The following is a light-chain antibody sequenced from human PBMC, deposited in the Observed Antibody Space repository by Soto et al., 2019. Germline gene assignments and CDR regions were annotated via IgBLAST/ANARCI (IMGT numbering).Light chain of an antibody. V-gene: IGKV3-20*01. Sequence: EIVFTQSPCTLSLSPFERSTLSCRASQSVSNNYLAWYQQKPGQAPRLLIYGASNRATGIPDRFSGSGSGTDFSLTISRLEPEDFAVYYCQQYGDSPVTFGQGTKVDNK. CDR2: GAS. CDR3: QQYGDSPVT. CDR1: QSVSNNY. J-gene: IGKJ1*01.